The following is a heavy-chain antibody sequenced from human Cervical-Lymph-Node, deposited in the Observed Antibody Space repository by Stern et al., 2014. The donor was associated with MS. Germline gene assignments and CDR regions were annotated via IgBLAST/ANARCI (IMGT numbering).Heavy chain of an antibody. CDR1: GFTFSSYG. V-gene: IGHV3-30*18. D-gene: IGHD2/OR15-2a*01. J-gene: IGHJ4*02. CDR2: ISNDGSPK. CDR3: AKDTLLIDY. Sequence: MQLVESGGGVVQPGRSLRLSCAASGFTFSSYGMHWVRQAPGKGLEWVAVISNDGSPKYHADSVKGRFTISRDNSKNTLYLQMNSLRVEDTAVYYCAKDTLLIDYWGQGTLVTVSS.